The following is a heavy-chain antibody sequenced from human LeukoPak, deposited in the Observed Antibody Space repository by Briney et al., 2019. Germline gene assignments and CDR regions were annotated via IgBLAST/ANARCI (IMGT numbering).Heavy chain of an antibody. CDR3: ASIAARVWNDGDYGMDV. V-gene: IGHV1-18*01. CDR1: GYTFTSYG. Sequence: ASVKVSYKASGYTFTSYGISWVRQAPGQGLEWMGWISAYNGNTNYAQKLQGRVTMTTDTSTSTAYMELRSLRSDDTAVYYCASIAARVWNDGDYGMDVWGQGTTVTVSS. D-gene: IGHD6-6*01. CDR2: ISAYNGNT. J-gene: IGHJ6*02.